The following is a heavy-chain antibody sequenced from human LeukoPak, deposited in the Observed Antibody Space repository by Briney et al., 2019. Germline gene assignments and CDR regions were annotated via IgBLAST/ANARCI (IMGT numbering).Heavy chain of an antibody. J-gene: IGHJ5*02. CDR3: ARDKKFYCSSTSCYQGGWFDP. D-gene: IGHD2-2*01. V-gene: IGHV4-59*01. CDR1: GGSISSYY. CDR2: IYYSGST. Sequence: SETLSLTCTVSGGSISSYYWSWIRQPPGKGLEWIGYIYYSGSTNYNPSLKSRVTISVDTSKNQFSLKLSSVTAVDTAVYYCARDKKFYCSSTSCYQGGWFDPWGQGTLVTVSS.